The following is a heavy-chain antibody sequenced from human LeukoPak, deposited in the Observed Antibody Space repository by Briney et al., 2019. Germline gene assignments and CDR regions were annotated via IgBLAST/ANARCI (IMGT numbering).Heavy chain of an antibody. CDR2: ISWNSGSI. CDR3: AKVGASGWYDNYFDY. CDR1: GFTFDDYA. J-gene: IGHJ4*02. D-gene: IGHD6-19*01. Sequence: SLRLSCAASGFTFDDYAMHWVRQAPGKGLEWVSGISWNSGSIVYADSVKGRFTISRDNAKNSLYLQMNSLRAEDTALYYCAKVGASGWYDNYFDYWGQGTLVTVSS. V-gene: IGHV3-9*01.